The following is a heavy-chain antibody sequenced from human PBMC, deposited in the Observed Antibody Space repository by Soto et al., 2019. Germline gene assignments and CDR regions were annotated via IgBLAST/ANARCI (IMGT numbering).Heavy chain of an antibody. Sequence: GGSLRLSCAASGFTFSSYAMHWVRQAPGKGLEWVAVISYDGSNKYYADSVKGRFTISRDNSKNTLYLQMNSLRAEDTAVYYCARPSAPYGDYPFYYYGMDVWGQGTTVTVSS. D-gene: IGHD4-17*01. CDR2: ISYDGSNK. V-gene: IGHV3-30*04. CDR3: ARPSAPYGDYPFYYYGMDV. J-gene: IGHJ6*02. CDR1: GFTFSSYA.